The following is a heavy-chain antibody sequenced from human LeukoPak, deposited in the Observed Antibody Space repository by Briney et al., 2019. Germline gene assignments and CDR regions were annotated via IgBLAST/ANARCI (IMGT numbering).Heavy chain of an antibody. V-gene: IGHV1-69*02. D-gene: IGHD3-3*01. CDR1: GGTFSSYT. Sequence: SVKASCKASGGTFSSYTISWVRQAPGQGLEWMGRIIPILGIANYAQKFQGRVTITADKSTSTAYMELSSLRSEDTAVYYCARGNTIFGVVSRLNYMDVWGKGTTVTVSS. J-gene: IGHJ6*03. CDR3: ARGNTIFGVVSRLNYMDV. CDR2: IIPILGIA.